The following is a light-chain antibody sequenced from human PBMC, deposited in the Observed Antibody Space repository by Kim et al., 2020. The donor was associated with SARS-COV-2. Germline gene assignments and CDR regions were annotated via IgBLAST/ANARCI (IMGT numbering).Light chain of an antibody. CDR3: QQYYTTPLT. V-gene: IGKV4-1*01. J-gene: IGKJ4*01. CDR2: WAT. CDR1: QSVLYSSNNKNH. Sequence: DIVMTQSPDSLAVSLGERATINCKSSQSVLYSSNNKNHLAWYQQRPGQPPNLLIYWATTRESGVPDRFSGSGSGTDFTLTISSLQAEDVAVYYCQQYYTTPLTFGGGTKVDIK.